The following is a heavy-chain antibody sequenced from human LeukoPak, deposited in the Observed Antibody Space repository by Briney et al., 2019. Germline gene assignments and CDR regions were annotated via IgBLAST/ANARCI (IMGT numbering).Heavy chain of an antibody. D-gene: IGHD6-13*01. Sequence: PGGSLRLSCAASGFTFSSYAMTWVRQAPGKGLEWVSAISGSGGSTYYADSVKGRFTISRDNSKNTLYLQMNSLRAEDTAVYYCAKGGSSSWYVEARFDYWGQGTLVTVSS. V-gene: IGHV3-23*01. CDR2: ISGSGGST. CDR3: AKGGSSSWYVEARFDY. CDR1: GFTFSSYA. J-gene: IGHJ4*02.